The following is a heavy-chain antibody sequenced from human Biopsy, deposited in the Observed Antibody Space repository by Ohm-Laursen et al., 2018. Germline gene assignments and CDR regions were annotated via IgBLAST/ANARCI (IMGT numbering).Heavy chain of an antibody. D-gene: IGHD3-22*01. V-gene: IGHV4-4*07. CDR1: GGDINNYY. CDR3: ASVVLGPTNDAFDL. J-gene: IGHJ3*01. CDR2: FYPGGST. Sequence: TLSLTCTVSGGDINNYYWSWIRQPAGKGLEWIGRFYPGGSTNYNPSLKRRVTMSVDTSKKLLSLKLRSVTAADTAMYYCASVVLGPTNDAFDLWGQGTMVVVSS.